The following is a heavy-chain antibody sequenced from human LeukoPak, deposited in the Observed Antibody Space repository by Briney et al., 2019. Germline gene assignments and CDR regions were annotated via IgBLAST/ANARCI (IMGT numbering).Heavy chain of an antibody. CDR2: INHSGST. CDR3: ARDGIAVAVAGFDY. D-gene: IGHD6-19*01. J-gene: IGHJ4*02. CDR1: GGSFSGYY. Sequence: KPSETLSLTCAVYGGSFSGYYWSRIRQPPGKGLEWIGEINHSGSTNYNPSLKSRVTISVDTSKNQFSLKLSSVTAADTAVYYCARDGIAVAVAGFDYWGQGTLVTVSS. V-gene: IGHV4-34*01.